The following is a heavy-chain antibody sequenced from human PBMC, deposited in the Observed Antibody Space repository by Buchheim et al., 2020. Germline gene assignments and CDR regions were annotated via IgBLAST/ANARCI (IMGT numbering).Heavy chain of an antibody. Sequence: QVQLQESGPGLVKPSQTLSLTCTVSGGSISSGSYYWSWIRQPAGKGLEWIGRIYTSGSTNYNPSLKSRVTISVDTSKNQFSLKLSSVTAADTAVYYCARERAPIDYSSYFDYWGQGTL. CDR3: ARERAPIDYSSYFDY. D-gene: IGHD4-11*01. V-gene: IGHV4-61*02. CDR1: GGSISSGSYY. CDR2: IYTSGST. J-gene: IGHJ4*02.